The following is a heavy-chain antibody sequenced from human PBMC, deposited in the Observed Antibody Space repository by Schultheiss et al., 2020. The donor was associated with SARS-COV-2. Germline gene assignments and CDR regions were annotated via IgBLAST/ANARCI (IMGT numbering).Heavy chain of an antibody. D-gene: IGHD1-14*01. Sequence: ASVKVSCKASRYTFTRYDINWVRQASGQGLEWMGWMNPNSGNTGYAQKFQGRVTFSKNTSISTAYMELSSLRSEDTAVYYCATEDRLDAFDIWGQGTMVTVSS. V-gene: IGHV1-8*03. CDR2: MNPNSGNT. J-gene: IGHJ3*02. CDR1: RYTFTRYD. CDR3: ATEDRLDAFDI.